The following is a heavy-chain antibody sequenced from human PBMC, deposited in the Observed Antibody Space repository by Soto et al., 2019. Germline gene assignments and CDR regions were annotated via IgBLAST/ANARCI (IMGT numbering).Heavy chain of an antibody. D-gene: IGHD2-15*01. J-gene: IGHJ3*02. Sequence: ETLSLTCTVSGGSISSYYWSWIRQPPGKGLEWIGYIYYSGSTNYNPSLKSRVTISVDTSKNQFSLKLSSVTAADTAVYYCARRPGAVVVAATYAFDIWGQGTMVTVSS. CDR1: GGSISSYY. CDR3: ARRPGAVVVAATYAFDI. V-gene: IGHV4-59*08. CDR2: IYYSGST.